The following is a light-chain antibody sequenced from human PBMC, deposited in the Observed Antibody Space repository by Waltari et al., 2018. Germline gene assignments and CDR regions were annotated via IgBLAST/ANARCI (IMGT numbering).Light chain of an antibody. Sequence: QSALTQPASVSGSPGPSITISCTGTSSDVGGYNYVSWYQQHPGKAPKLMIYEVSNRPSGVSNPFSGSRSGNTASLTISGLQAEDEADYYCSSYTSSSTRVFGGGTKLTVL. CDR1: SSDVGGYNY. J-gene: IGLJ2*01. V-gene: IGLV2-14*01. CDR2: EVS. CDR3: SSYTSSSTRV.